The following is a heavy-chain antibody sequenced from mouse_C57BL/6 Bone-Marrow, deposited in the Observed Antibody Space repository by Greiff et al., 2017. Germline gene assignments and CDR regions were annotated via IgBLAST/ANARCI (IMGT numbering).Heavy chain of an antibody. CDR2: ISSGGDYI. V-gene: IGHV5-9-1*02. D-gene: IGHD2-5*01. CDR3: TRYSNYLAWFAY. J-gene: IGHJ3*01. Sequence: EVQGVESGEGLVKPGGSLKLSCAASGFTFSSYAMSWVRQTPEKRLEWVAYISSGGDYIYYADTVKGRFTISRDNARNTLYLQMSSLKSEDTAMYYCTRYSNYLAWFAYWGQGTRVTVSA. CDR1: GFTFSSYA.